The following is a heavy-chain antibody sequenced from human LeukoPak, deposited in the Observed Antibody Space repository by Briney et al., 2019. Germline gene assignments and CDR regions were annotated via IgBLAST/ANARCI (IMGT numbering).Heavy chain of an antibody. V-gene: IGHV1-69*13. D-gene: IGHD2-8*01. CDR1: GGTFSSYA. J-gene: IGHJ4*02. Sequence: SVKLSCKASGGTFSSYAISWVRQAPGQGLEWMGGIIPIFGTANYAQKFQGRVTITADESTSTAYMELSSLRSEDTAVYYCARAEGDCTNGVCYQPFDYWGQGTLVTVSS. CDR2: IIPIFGTA. CDR3: ARAEGDCTNGVCYQPFDY.